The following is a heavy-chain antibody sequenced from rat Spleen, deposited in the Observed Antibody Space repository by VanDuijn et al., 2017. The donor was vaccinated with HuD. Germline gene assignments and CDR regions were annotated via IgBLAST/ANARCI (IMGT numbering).Heavy chain of an antibody. CDR2: ISNGGGNT. Sequence: EVQLAESGGGLVQPGRSMKLSCTALGFTFSNYYMAWVRQAPTKGLEWVASISNGGGNTYYRDSVKGRFTISRDNAKSTLYLQMDSLRSEDSATYYCARSGYGGYEDWFAYWGQGTLVTVSS. J-gene: IGHJ3*01. V-gene: IGHV5-25*01. D-gene: IGHD1-11*01. CDR1: GFTFSNYY. CDR3: ARSGYGGYEDWFAY.